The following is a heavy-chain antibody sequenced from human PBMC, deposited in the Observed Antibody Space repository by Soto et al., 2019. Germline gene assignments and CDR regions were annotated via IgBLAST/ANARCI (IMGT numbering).Heavy chain of an antibody. D-gene: IGHD3-3*01. Sequence: EVQLVESGGGLVQPGGSLRLSCAASGFTFSSYWMHWVRQAPGKGLVWVSRINSDGSSTSYADSVKGRFTISRDNAKNTLYLQMNSLRAEDTAVYYCATDLRYYDFWSGYYPFDYWGQGTLVTVSS. J-gene: IGHJ4*02. CDR1: GFTFSSYW. CDR2: INSDGSST. CDR3: ATDLRYYDFWSGYYPFDY. V-gene: IGHV3-74*01.